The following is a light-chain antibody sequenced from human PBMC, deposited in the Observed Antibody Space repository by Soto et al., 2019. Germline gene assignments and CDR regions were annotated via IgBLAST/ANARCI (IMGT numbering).Light chain of an antibody. CDR3: QQYDNLPIT. V-gene: IGKV1-33*01. J-gene: IGKJ5*01. CDR1: QGISNY. Sequence: DIQMTQSPSSLSASVGDRVTITCQASQGISNYLNWYQQKPGKAPKLLIYDASNLETGVPSRFSESGSGTDFTFTISSLQPEDIATYYCQQYDNLPITFGQGTRLEIK. CDR2: DAS.